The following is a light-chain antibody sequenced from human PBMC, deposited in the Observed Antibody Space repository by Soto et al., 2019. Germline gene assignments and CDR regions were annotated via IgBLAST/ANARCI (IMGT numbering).Light chain of an antibody. Sequence: EIVLTQSPGTLSLSPGERATLSCRASQSVSGNCLAWYQHKPGQAPRLLIYSASNRATDIPDRFSSSGSATDFTLAFSSLEPEDFAVYYCRQYCTSPQTFGPGTKVDIK. J-gene: IGKJ3*01. CDR1: QSVSGNC. CDR3: RQYCTSPQT. CDR2: SAS. V-gene: IGKV3-20*01.